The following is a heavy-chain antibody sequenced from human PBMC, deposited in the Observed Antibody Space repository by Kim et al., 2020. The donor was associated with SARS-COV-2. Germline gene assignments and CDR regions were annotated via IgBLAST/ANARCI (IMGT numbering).Heavy chain of an antibody. Sequence: GGSLRLSCAASGFIFRTYAMHWVRQAPGKGLEWVAVISSDGSSKYYAASVKGRFTISRDNSKNTLYLEVNSLRTEDTAVYYCTRPTFQPSVYDAFDIWGQGTMVTVSS. V-gene: IGHV3-30*04. J-gene: IGHJ3*02. CDR3: TRPTFQPSVYDAFDI. D-gene: IGHD2-2*01. CDR1: GFIFRTYA. CDR2: ISSDGSSK.